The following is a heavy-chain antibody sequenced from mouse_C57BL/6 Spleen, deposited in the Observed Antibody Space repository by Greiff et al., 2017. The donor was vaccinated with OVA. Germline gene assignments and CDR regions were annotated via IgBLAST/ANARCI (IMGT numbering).Heavy chain of an antibody. D-gene: IGHD1-1*01. J-gene: IGHJ4*01. CDR3: AKENYGSSYYAMDY. CDR2: IWRGGST. Sequence: QVQLQQSGPGLVQPSQSLSITCTVSGFSLTSYGVHWVRQSPGKGLEWLGVIWRGGSTDYNAAFMSRLSITKDNAKSQVFIKMNSLQAEYTAIDYCAKENYGSSYYAMDYWGQGTSVTVSS. V-gene: IGHV2-5*01. CDR1: GFSLTSYG.